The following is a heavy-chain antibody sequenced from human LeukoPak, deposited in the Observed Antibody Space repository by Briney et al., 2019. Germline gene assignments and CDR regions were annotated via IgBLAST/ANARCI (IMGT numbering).Heavy chain of an antibody. Sequence: GGSLRLSCAASGFTFSSYEMNWVRQAPGKGLEWVSYISSSGSTIYYADSVKGRFTISRDNAKNSLYLQMNSLRAEDTAVYYCARVGPWVNPDYYYYYMDVWGKGTTVTVS. J-gene: IGHJ6*03. CDR1: GFTFSSYE. D-gene: IGHD1-14*01. CDR2: ISSSGSTI. V-gene: IGHV3-48*03. CDR3: ARVGPWVNPDYYYYYMDV.